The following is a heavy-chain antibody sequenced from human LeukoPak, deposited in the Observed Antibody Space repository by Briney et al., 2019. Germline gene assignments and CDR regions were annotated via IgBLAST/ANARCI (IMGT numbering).Heavy chain of an antibody. J-gene: IGHJ4*02. CDR2: IGAYNGNT. V-gene: IGHV1-18*01. CDR3: ARDAYDSSGSYDY. CDR1: GYTFTSYG. D-gene: IGHD3-22*01. Sequence: ASVKVSCKASGYTFTSYGISWVRQAPGQGLEWMGWIGAYNGNTNYAQKLQGRVTMTTDTSTSTAYVELRSLRSDDTAVYYCARDAYDSSGSYDYWGQGTLVTVSS.